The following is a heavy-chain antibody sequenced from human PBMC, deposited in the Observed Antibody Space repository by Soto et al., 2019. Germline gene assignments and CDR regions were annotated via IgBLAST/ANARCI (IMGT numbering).Heavy chain of an antibody. J-gene: IGHJ4*02. Sequence: SETLSLTCTVSGGSISSYYWSWIRQPPGKGLEWIGYIYYSGSTNYNPSLKSRVTISVDTSKNQFSLKLSSVTAADTAVYYCSSGNYYDSSGCFYFDYWGQGTPVTVSS. CDR1: GGSISSYY. V-gene: IGHV4-59*01. CDR2: IYYSGST. CDR3: SSGNYYDSSGCFYFDY. D-gene: IGHD3-22*01.